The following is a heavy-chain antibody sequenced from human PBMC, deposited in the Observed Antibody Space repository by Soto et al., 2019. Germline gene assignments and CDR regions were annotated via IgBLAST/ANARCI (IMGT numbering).Heavy chain of an antibody. CDR1: GFTFSSYG. V-gene: IGHV3-33*01. Sequence: GGSLRLSCAASGFTFSSYGMHWVRQAPGKGLEWVAVIWYDGSNKYYADSVKGRFTISRVNSKNTLYLQMNSLRAEDTAVYYCARDHPPYSSSWYWFDPWGQGTLVTVSS. J-gene: IGHJ5*02. D-gene: IGHD6-13*01. CDR3: ARDHPPYSSSWYWFDP. CDR2: IWYDGSNK.